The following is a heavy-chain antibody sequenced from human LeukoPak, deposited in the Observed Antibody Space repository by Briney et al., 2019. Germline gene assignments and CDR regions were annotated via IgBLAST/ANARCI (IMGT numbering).Heavy chain of an antibody. CDR2: IYPGDSDS. Sequence: GESLKISCQASGYTFTSYWIGWVRQMPGKGLEWMGMIYPGDSDSRYSPSLQGQVTIPADKPISTAYLQWTSLKASDTGIYFCAGRNTQELDFWGQGTLVTVSS. CDR3: AGRNTQELDF. J-gene: IGHJ4*02. D-gene: IGHD1-26*01. CDR1: GYTFTSYW. V-gene: IGHV5-51*01.